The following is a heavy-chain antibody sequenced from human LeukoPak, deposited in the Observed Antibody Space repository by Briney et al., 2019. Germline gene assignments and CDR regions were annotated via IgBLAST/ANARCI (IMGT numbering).Heavy chain of an antibody. CDR1: GFTFSSYA. CDR3: ARAPNYDILTGYYGDYYFDY. V-gene: IGHV3-23*01. D-gene: IGHD3-9*01. Sequence: GGSLRLSCAASGFTFSSYAMSWVRQAPGKGLEWVSAISGSGGSTYYADSVKGRFTISRDNSKNTLYLQMNSLRAEDTAVYYCARAPNYDILTGYYGDYYFDYWGQGTLVTVSS. CDR2: ISGSGGST. J-gene: IGHJ4*02.